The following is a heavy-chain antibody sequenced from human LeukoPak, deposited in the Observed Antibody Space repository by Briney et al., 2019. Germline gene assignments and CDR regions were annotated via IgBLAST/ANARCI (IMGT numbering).Heavy chain of an antibody. D-gene: IGHD1-1*01. CDR1: GDSISIGGYC. Sequence: SETLSLTCAVSGDSISIGGYCWSWIRQPPGKGLEWIGYIYHSGRTYYKPSLKSRVTISVDRSKSQFTLKLSSVTAADTAVYYCATQLYYYYGMDVWGQGTTVTVSS. CDR2: IYHSGRT. CDR3: ATQLYYYYGMDV. V-gene: IGHV4-30-2*01. J-gene: IGHJ6*02.